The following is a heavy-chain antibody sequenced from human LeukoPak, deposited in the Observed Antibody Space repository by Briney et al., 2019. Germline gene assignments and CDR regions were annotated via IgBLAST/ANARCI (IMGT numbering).Heavy chain of an antibody. CDR2: ISSSGSTI. D-gene: IGHD4-17*01. V-gene: IGHV3-11*01. J-gene: IGHJ4*02. CDR1: GFTFSDYY. Sequence: GGSLRLSCAASGFTFSDYYMSWIRQAPGKGLEWVSYISSSGSTIYYADPVRGRFTISRDNDKNSLYLQMNSLRAEDTAVYYCARAERRGDYCDCTIYWGQGTLVTVSS. CDR3: ARAERRGDYCDCTIY.